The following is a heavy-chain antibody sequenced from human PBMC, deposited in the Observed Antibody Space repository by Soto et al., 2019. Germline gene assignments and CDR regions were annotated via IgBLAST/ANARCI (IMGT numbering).Heavy chain of an antibody. CDR3: ARRKVTTFYYGMDV. J-gene: IGHJ6*02. CDR2: INAGNGNT. D-gene: IGHD4-4*01. V-gene: IGHV1-3*01. Sequence: ASVKVSFKASGYTFTSYAMHWVRQAPGQRLEWMGWINAGNGNTKYSQKFQGRVTITRDTSASTAYMELSSLRSEDTAVYYCARRKVTTFYYGMDVWGQGTTVTVSS. CDR1: GYTFTSYA.